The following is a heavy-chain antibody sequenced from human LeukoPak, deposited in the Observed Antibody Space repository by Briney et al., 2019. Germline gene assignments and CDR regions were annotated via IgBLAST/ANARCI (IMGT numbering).Heavy chain of an antibody. CDR3: AREVLGYDPNFDY. CDR1: GGSLSSGGYY. Sequence: SQTLSLTCTLSGGSLSSGGYYWSWIRQHPGKGLEWIGYIYYSGSTYYNPSLKSRVTISVDTSKSQFSLKLSSVTAADTAVYYCAREVLGYDPNFDYWGEGTLVTV. D-gene: IGHD5-12*01. CDR2: IYYSGST. J-gene: IGHJ4*02. V-gene: IGHV4-31*03.